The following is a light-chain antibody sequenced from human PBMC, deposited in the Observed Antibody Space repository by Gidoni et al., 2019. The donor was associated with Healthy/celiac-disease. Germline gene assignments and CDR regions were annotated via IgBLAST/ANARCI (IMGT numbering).Light chain of an antibody. V-gene: IGKV3-15*01. Sequence: EIVMTQSPVTLSVSPGERVTLSCRASLSVSSNVAWYQQKPGQAPRLLISGASTRATGIPARFSGSGSGTEFTLTISSLQSEDFAVYYCQQYNNWDLLTFGGGTKVEIK. CDR3: QQYNNWDLLT. J-gene: IGKJ4*01. CDR1: LSVSSN. CDR2: GAS.